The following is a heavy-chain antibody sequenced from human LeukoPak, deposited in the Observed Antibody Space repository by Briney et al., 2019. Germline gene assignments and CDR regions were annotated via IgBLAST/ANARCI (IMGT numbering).Heavy chain of an antibody. Sequence: SETLSLTCTVSGGSISDYYWSWIRQPAGKGLEWIGRIYTTGSTDYNPSLKSRVTMSVDTSKNQFSLKLSSVTAADTAVYYCTREPGSGPLWYFDLWGRGTLVTVSS. CDR2: IYTTGST. D-gene: IGHD3-10*01. CDR3: TREPGSGPLWYFDL. V-gene: IGHV4-4*07. CDR1: GGSISDYY. J-gene: IGHJ2*01.